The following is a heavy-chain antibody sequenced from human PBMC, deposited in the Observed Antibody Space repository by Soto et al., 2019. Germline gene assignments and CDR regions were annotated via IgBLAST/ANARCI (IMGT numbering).Heavy chain of an antibody. D-gene: IGHD1-26*01. J-gene: IGHJ6*02. CDR1: GFTFDDYG. V-gene: IGHV3-20*04. Sequence: GGSLRLSCAASGFTFDDYGMSWVRQAPGKGLEWVSGINWNGGSTGYADSVKGRFPISRDNAKNSLYLQMNSLRAEDTALYYCASGIVGATTYGMDVWGQGTTVTVSS. CDR3: ASGIVGATTYGMDV. CDR2: INWNGGST.